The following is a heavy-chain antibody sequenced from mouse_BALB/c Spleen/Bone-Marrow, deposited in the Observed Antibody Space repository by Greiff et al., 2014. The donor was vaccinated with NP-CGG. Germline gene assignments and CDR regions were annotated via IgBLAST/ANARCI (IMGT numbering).Heavy chain of an antibody. V-gene: IGHV1-80*01. CDR3: ASRGDYSYAMDY. Sequence: VQLQESGAELVRPGSSVKISCKPSGYSFSNYWMNWMKQRPGQGLEWIGQIYPGDGDTNYNGKFKGKATLTADKSSSTAYMQLSSLTSEDSAVYFCASRGDYSYAMDYWGQGTPVTVSS. CDR1: GYSFSNYW. CDR2: IYPGDGDT. J-gene: IGHJ4*01. D-gene: IGHD1-1*01.